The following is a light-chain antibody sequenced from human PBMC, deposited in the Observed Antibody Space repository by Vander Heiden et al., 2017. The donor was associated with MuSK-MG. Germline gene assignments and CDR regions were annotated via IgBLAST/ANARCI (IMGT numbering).Light chain of an antibody. CDR1: QSISSS. V-gene: IGKV1-5*01. CDR2: EAS. J-gene: IGKJ2*01. Sequence: DIQMTQSPATLSASVRDRVTTTCRASQSISSSVAWYKQEPGKAPKLLIYEASRFERGVPSRFRGRRPAPDFTLAIIILQPNDFPPYYFHQYNTYSHTFGQRTKLEIK. CDR3: HQYNTYSHT.